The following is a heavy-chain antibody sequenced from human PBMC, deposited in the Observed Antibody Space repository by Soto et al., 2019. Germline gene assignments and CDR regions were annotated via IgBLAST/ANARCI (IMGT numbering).Heavy chain of an antibody. V-gene: IGHV1-69*13. CDR2: LIPIFGTA. Sequence: PVKVSCKASGGTFSSYAISWVRQAPGQGPEWMGGLIPIFGTAKYAQKFQGRVTITADESTSTAYMELSSLRSEDTAVYYCARYLWSDYGDYGSAAFDIWGQGTMVTVSS. D-gene: IGHD4-17*01. CDR3: ARYLWSDYGDYGSAAFDI. CDR1: GGTFSSYA. J-gene: IGHJ3*02.